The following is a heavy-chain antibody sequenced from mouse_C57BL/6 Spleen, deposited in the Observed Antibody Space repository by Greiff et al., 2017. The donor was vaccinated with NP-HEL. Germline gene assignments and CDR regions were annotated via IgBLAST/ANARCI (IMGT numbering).Heavy chain of an antibody. V-gene: IGHV5-6*01. J-gene: IGHJ2*01. CDR1: GFTFSSYG. CDR3: SSLSVYYFYFNS. CDR2: ISSGGSYT. D-gene: IGHD1-1*01. Sequence: EVQRVESGGDLVKPGGSLKLSCAASGFTFSSYGMSWVRQTPDKRLEWVATISSGGSYTYYPDSVKGRFTISRDNAKNTLYLQMCSLQSEDPAMSSFSSLSVYYFYFNSSGHGTTLTVSS.